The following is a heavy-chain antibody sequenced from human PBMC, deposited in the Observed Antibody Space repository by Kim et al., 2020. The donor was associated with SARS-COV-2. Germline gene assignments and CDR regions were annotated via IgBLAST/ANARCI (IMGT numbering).Heavy chain of an antibody. Sequence: DSVKGRFTSSRDNSKNTLYLQMNSLRAEDTAVYTCAKDIRSVDTAMVFDYWGQGTLVTVSS. CDR3: AKDIRSVDTAMVFDY. J-gene: IGHJ4*02. V-gene: IGHV3-30*02. D-gene: IGHD5-18*01.